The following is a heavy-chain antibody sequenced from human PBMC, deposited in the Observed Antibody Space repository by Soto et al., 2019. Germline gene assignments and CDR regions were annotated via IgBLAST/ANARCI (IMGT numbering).Heavy chain of an antibody. CDR2: INSDGSVS. CDR3: ARGDCVGGTCYSLAGSFYYYMDV. CDR1: GFTFSNYW. J-gene: IGHJ6*03. Sequence: EVQLVESGGGLVQPGGSLRLSCAASGFTFSNYWMYWVRQAPGKGLVWVSRINSDGSVSSYADSVKGRLTISRDNVKNTLYLQMDSLRAEDTAVYYCARGDCVGGTCYSLAGSFYYYMDVWGKGTTLTVFS. D-gene: IGHD2-15*01. V-gene: IGHV3-74*01.